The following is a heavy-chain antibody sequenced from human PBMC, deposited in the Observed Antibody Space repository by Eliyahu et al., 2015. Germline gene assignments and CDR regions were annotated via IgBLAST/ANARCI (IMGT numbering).Heavy chain of an antibody. J-gene: IGHJ3*02. D-gene: IGHD4-23*01. CDR2: IIPIFGTA. CDR3: ARAHGGNQLTDDAFDI. CDR1: RXLQQLS. V-gene: IGHV1-69*05. Sequence: QVQLVQSGAXGEEAWVLSEGXLQGFWRXLQQLSIRWGRHGPGQGLEWMGGIIPIFGTANYAQKFQGRVTITTDESTSTAYMELSSLRSEDTAVYYCARAHGGNQLTDDAFDIWGQGTMVTVSS.